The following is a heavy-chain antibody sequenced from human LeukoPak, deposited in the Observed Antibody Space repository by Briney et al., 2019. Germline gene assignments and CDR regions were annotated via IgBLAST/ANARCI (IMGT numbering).Heavy chain of an antibody. CDR3: ARTRLRITIFEVVLESRWFDP. D-gene: IGHD3-3*01. Sequence: ASVQVSCKASGYTFTSYDINWVRQATGQGLEWTGWMNPNSGNTGYAQKFQGRVTMTRNTSISTAYMELSSLRSEGTAVYYCARTRLRITIFEVVLESRWFDPWGQGTLVTVCS. V-gene: IGHV1-8*01. CDR1: GYTFTSYD. J-gene: IGHJ5*02. CDR2: MNPNSGNT.